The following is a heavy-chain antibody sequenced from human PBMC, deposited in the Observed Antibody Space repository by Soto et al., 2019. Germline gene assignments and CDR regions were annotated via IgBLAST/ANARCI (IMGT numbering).Heavy chain of an antibody. CDR1: GYTFSSYG. D-gene: IGHD6-19*01. V-gene: IGHV1-18*04. CDR3: VRDKSGGSGFDY. CDR2: ISGYSDKT. Sequence: QVQLEQSGAEVKKPGASVKVSCKVSGYTFSSYGISWVRQAPGQGLEWVGWISGYSDKTNYARRIQGRVTMTTDTSTSTAYMELRSPTSDDTAMYFCVRDKSGGSGFDYWGQGTLVTVSS. J-gene: IGHJ4*02.